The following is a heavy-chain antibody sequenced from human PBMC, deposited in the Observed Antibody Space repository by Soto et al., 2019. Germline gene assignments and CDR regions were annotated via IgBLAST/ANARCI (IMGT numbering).Heavy chain of an antibody. Sequence: PGESLKISCKGSGYSFTSYWIFWVRQMPVKGLEFMGIIYPFYSDTRYSPSFQGHVTISSYNSISTSYLQLISLKASNTAMYYFARHGSGTAYYSYYYMDVWGKGTTVTVSS. CDR1: GYSFTSYW. CDR2: IYPFYSDT. J-gene: IGHJ6*03. D-gene: IGHD1-1*01. CDR3: ARHGSGTAYYSYYYMDV. V-gene: IGHV5-51*01.